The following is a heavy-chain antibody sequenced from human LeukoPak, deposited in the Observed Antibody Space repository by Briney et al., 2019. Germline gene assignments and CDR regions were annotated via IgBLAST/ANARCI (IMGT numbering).Heavy chain of an antibody. V-gene: IGHV3-23*01. J-gene: IGHJ4*02. CDR3: AKDQAHKLAAAGNFDY. D-gene: IGHD6-13*01. Sequence: GGSLRLSCAASGFTFSSYAMSWVRQAPGKGLEWVSAISGSGGSTYYADSVKGRFTISRDNSKNTLYLQMNSLRAEYQAVYYFAKDQAHKLAAAGNFDYWGQGTLVTVSS. CDR2: ISGSGGST. CDR1: GFTFSSYA.